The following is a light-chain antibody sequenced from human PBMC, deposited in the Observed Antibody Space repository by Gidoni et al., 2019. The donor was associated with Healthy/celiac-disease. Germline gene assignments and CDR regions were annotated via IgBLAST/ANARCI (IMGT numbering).Light chain of an antibody. CDR2: AAS. Sequence: DIQMTQSPSSLSASVGDRVTITCRASQSISSYLNWYQQKPGKAPKLLIYAASSLQSGVPSRFSGSGSGSDFTLTISSLPPEDFATYYCQQSYSTPFLTFGGGPKVEIK. CDR1: QSISSY. V-gene: IGKV1-39*01. CDR3: QQSYSTPFLT. J-gene: IGKJ4*01.